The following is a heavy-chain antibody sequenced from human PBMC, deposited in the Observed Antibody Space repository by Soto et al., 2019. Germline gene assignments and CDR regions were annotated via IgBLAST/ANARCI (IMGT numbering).Heavy chain of an antibody. CDR2: ISAYNGNT. Sequence: GASVKVSCKASGYTFTSYGISWVRQAPGQGLEWMGWISAYNGNTNYAQKLQGRVTMTTDTSTSTAYMELRSLRSDDTAVYYCARVIVVVPAAIHLGAFDIWGQGTMVTVSS. D-gene: IGHD2-2*01. V-gene: IGHV1-18*01. CDR1: GYTFTSYG. J-gene: IGHJ3*02. CDR3: ARVIVVVPAAIHLGAFDI.